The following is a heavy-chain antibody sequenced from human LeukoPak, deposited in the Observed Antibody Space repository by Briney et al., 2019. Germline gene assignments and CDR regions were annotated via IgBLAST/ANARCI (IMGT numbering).Heavy chain of an antibody. CDR3: ARHDYGDFPPSHGMDV. CDR1: GYTFSTYW. Sequence: GESLKISCKGSGYTFSTYWIGWVRQMPGKGLEWMGIIYPDDSDTRYSPSFQGQVTISADKSISTAYLQWSSLKASDTAMYYCARHDYGDFPPSHGMDVWDQGTTVTVSS. J-gene: IGHJ6*02. CDR2: IYPDDSDT. V-gene: IGHV5-51*01. D-gene: IGHD4-17*01.